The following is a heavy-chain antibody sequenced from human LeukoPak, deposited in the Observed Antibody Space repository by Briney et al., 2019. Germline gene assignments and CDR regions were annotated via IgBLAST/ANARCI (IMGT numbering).Heavy chain of an antibody. CDR3: ARGDSSSWSAAFDI. Sequence: GRSLRLSCAASGFTFSTYNMHWVRQAPGKGLEWVAVISYDGNDKYYADSVKGRFTISRDNSKNTLYLQMNSLRAEDTAVYYCARGDSSSWSAAFDIWGQGTMVTVSS. CDR2: ISYDGNDK. V-gene: IGHV3-30*03. CDR1: GFTFSTYN. J-gene: IGHJ3*02. D-gene: IGHD6-13*01.